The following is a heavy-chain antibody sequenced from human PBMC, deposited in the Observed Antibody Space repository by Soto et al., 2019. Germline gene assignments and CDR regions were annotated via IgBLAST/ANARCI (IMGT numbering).Heavy chain of an antibody. V-gene: IGHV2-26*01. CDR2: IFSNDEK. CDR1: GFSLSNARMG. Sequence: QVTLKESGPVLVKPTETLTLTCTVSGFSLSNARMGVSWIRQPPGKALEWLAHIFSNDEKSYSTSLKSRLTISKDTSKRQVVLTMTNMDPVDTATYYCARSRESGGSYYYYYGMDVWGQGTTVTVSS. J-gene: IGHJ6*02. D-gene: IGHD1-26*01. CDR3: ARSRESGGSYYYYYGMDV.